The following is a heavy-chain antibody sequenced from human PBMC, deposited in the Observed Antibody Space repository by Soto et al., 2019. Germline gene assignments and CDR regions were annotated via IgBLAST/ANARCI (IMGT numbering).Heavy chain of an antibody. Sequence: ASVKVSCKASGYTFTSYYMHWVRQAPGQGLEWMGIINPSGGSTSYAQKLQGRVTMTTDTSTSTAYMELRSLRSDDTAVYYCARTVVTPSNWFDPWGQGTLVTVSS. D-gene: IGHD2-21*02. V-gene: IGHV1-46*01. CDR2: INPSGGST. CDR3: ARTVVTPSNWFDP. CDR1: GYTFTSYY. J-gene: IGHJ5*02.